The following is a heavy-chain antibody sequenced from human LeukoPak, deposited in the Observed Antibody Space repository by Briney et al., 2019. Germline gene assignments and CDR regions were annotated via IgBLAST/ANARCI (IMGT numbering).Heavy chain of an antibody. J-gene: IGHJ4*02. D-gene: IGHD5-12*01. CDR2: INPNSGGT. Sequence: ASVKVSCKASGYTVTGNYMHWVREAPGQGPEWMGWINPNSGGTNYAQKFQGRVTMTLATSIGTAYMELSRLKSDDTAVYYCASARGYSDFDSYFDYWGQGTLVTVSS. CDR1: GYTVTGNY. CDR3: ASARGYSDFDSYFDY. V-gene: IGHV1-2*02.